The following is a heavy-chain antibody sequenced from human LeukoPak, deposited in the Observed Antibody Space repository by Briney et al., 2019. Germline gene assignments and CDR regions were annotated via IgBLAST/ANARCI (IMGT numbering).Heavy chain of an antibody. D-gene: IGHD2-2*01. CDR3: ARDGEYCSSTSCYAPFDP. Sequence: ASVKVSCKASGYTFTGYYMHWVRQAPGQGLEWMGWINPNSGGTNYAQKFQGRVTMTRDTSISTAYMELSRLRSDDTAVYYCARDGEYCSSTSCYAPFDPWGQGTLVTVSS. J-gene: IGHJ5*02. CDR1: GYTFTGYY. CDR2: INPNSGGT. V-gene: IGHV1-2*02.